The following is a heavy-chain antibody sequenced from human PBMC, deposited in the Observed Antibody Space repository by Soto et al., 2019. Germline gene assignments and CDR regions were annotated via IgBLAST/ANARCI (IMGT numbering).Heavy chain of an antibody. J-gene: IGHJ4*02. D-gene: IGHD2-21*01. CDR1: GFMFSPYW. CDR3: VREDWHRFDS. V-gene: IGHV3-7*01. CDR2: ISGGASDK. Sequence: EVQLVESGGGLVQPGGSLRLSCEASGFMFSPYWMSWVRQDPGKGLEWVATISGGASDKFYVDSVKGRFTISGDDAKNSVYLQLNSLRDEDTAVYYCVREDWHRFDSWGQGTLVTVSS.